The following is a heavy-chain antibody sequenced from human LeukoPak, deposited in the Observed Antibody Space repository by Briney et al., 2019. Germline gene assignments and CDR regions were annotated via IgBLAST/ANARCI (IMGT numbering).Heavy chain of an antibody. Sequence: SETLSLTCTVCVGSLCRYYGSWIPDPARKGLECIGRMYTSRSTNYNPSRKSRVTMSVDTSKNQFSRKLSSVTTADTAVYYCARDRDYYGSGSYRWFDPWGQGTLVTASS. CDR2: MYTSRST. D-gene: IGHD3-10*01. CDR1: VGSLCRYY. J-gene: IGHJ5*02. V-gene: IGHV4-4*07. CDR3: ARDRDYYGSGSYRWFDP.